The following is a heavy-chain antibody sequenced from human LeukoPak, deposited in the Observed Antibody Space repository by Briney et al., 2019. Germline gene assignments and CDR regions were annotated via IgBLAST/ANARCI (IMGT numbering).Heavy chain of an antibody. CDR2: ISAYNGNT. CDR1: GYTFTSYG. CDR3: ARVGYYDSSGYFRPNWFDP. V-gene: IGHV1-18*01. D-gene: IGHD3-22*01. Sequence: ASVKVSCKASGYTFTSYGISWLRQAPGQGLEWMGWISAYNGNTNYAQKLQGRVTMTTDTSTSTAYMELRSLRSDDTAVYYCARVGYYDSSGYFRPNWFDPWGQGTLVTVSS. J-gene: IGHJ5*02.